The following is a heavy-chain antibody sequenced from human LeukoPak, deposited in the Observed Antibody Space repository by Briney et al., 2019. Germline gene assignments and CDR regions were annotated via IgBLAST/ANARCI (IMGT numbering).Heavy chain of an antibody. V-gene: IGHV3-21*01. J-gene: IGHJ4*02. D-gene: IGHD3-22*01. CDR3: ARHPYYYDSSGYYYVYEYYFDY. CDR2: ISSSSSYI. CDR1: GFTFSSYS. Sequence: GGSLRLSCAASGFTFSSYSMNWVRQAPGKGLEWVSSISSSSSYIYYADSVKGRFTISRDNAKNSLYLQMNSLRAEDTAVYYCARHPYYYDSSGYYYVYEYYFDYWGQGTLVTVSS.